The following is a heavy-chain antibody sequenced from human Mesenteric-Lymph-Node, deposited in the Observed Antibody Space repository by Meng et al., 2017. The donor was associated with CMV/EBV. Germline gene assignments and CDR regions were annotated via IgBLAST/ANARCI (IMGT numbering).Heavy chain of an antibody. V-gene: IGHV3-23*01. CDR2: ITGSGAST. CDR1: GFTFNNYA. J-gene: IGHJ4*02. Sequence: ASGFTFNNYAMSWVRQAPGKGLEWVSTITGSGASTYYADSVKGRFTVSRDNSKNTLYLQMNSLRAEDTAVYYCAKDPFLNVRGLPDYWGQGTLVTVSS. CDR3: AKDPFLNVRGLPDY. D-gene: IGHD4-11*01.